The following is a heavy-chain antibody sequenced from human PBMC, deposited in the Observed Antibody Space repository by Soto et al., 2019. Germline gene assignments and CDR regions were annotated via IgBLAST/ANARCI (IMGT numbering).Heavy chain of an antibody. J-gene: IGHJ4*02. D-gene: IGHD3-22*01. CDR2: ISGSVGST. CDR1: GFTFSSYA. V-gene: IGHV3-23*01. CDR3: AKNSGGYYYAGIYSRVY. Sequence: PGGSLRLSCAASGFTFSSYAMSWVRQAPGKGLEWVSAISGSVGSTYYADSVKGRFTISRDNSKNTLYLQMNSLRAEDTAVYYCAKNSGGYYYAGIYSRVYWGQGTLVTVSS.